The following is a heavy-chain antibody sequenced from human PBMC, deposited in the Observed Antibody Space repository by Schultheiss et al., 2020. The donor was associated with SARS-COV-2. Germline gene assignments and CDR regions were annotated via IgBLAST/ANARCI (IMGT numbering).Heavy chain of an antibody. Sequence: ASVKVSCGASGSTFNRYGISWVRQAPGQRLEWMGWISTYNVNTKYAQKFQGRVTLTTDTSTNTAYMELRSLRCEDTAVYYCARGSIAAAGNGWWFDPWGQGTLVTVSS. CDR3: ARGSIAAAGNGWWFDP. V-gene: IGHV1-18*01. CDR1: GSTFNRYG. CDR2: ISTYNVNT. J-gene: IGHJ5*02. D-gene: IGHD6-13*01.